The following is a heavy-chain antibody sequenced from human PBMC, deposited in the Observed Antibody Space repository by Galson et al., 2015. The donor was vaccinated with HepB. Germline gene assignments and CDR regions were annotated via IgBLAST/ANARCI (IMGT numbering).Heavy chain of an antibody. CDR1: GYTFTSYY. V-gene: IGHV1-46*04. D-gene: IGHD3-22*01. J-gene: IGHJ4*02. CDR3: ARDGPSTIVDY. CDR2: INPSGGST. Sequence: SVKVSCKASGYTFTSYYMHWVRQAPGQGLEWMGIINPSGGSTSYAQKLQGRVTMTRDTSTSTVYMELSSLRSEDTAVYYCARDGPSTIVDYWGQGTLVTVSS.